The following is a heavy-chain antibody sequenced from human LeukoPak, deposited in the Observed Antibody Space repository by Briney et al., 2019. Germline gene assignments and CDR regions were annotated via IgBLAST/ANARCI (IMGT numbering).Heavy chain of an antibody. CDR3: ARPAGSGDYFDY. J-gene: IGHJ4*02. CDR1: GGSFSGYY. CDR2: INHSGST. V-gene: IGHV4-34*01. Sequence: SETLSLTCAVYGGSFSGYYWSWIRQPPGKGLEWIGEINHSGSTNYNPSLKSRVTISVDTSKNQFSLKLSSVTAADTAVYYCARPAGSGDYFDYWGQGTLVTVSS. D-gene: IGHD3-3*01.